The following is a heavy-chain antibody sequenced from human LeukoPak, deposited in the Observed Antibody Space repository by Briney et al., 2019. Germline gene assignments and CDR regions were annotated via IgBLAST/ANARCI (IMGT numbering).Heavy chain of an antibody. J-gene: IGHJ4*02. Sequence: SETLSLTCTVSGGSISSYSWSWIRQPAGKGLEWIGRIYTIGSTAYNPSLKSRVTMSVDTSKNQYSLRLNSVTAADTAVYYCARGPRNSDWYSIDYWGQGTLATVSS. CDR3: ARGPRNSDWYSIDY. V-gene: IGHV4-4*07. CDR2: IYTIGST. D-gene: IGHD6-19*01. CDR1: GGSISSYS.